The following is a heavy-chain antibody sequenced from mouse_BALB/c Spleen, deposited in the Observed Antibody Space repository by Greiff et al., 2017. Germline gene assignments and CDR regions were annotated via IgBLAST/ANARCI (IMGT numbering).Heavy chain of an antibody. CDR2: ISDGGSYT. CDR3: ARGHRYDGAMDY. Sequence: EVKLMESGGGLVKPGGSLKLSCAASGFTFSDYYMYWVRQTPEKRLEWVATISDGGSYTYYPDSVKGRFTISRDNAKNNLYLQMSSLKSEDTAMYYCARGHRYDGAMDYWGQGTSVTVSS. D-gene: IGHD2-14*01. J-gene: IGHJ4*01. V-gene: IGHV5-4*02. CDR1: GFTFSDYY.